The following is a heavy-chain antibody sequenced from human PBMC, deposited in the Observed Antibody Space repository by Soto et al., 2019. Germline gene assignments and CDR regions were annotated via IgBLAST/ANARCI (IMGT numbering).Heavy chain of an antibody. D-gene: IGHD5-18*01. J-gene: IGHJ5*02. CDR3: ARAAPHGYDH. Sequence: EVHLVESGGKLVHPGESLRLSCAASGFDVSKYVMNWVRQAPGERPEWLSYIASGSSVTYYTDSVKDRFTVSRDDARNSLFLRMNSLRQDDTAVYFGARAAPHGYDHWGQGTLVIVSS. CDR1: GFDVSKYV. V-gene: IGHV3-48*02. CDR2: IASGSSVT.